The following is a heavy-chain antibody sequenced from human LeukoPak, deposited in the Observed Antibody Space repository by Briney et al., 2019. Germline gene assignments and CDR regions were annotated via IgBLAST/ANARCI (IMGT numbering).Heavy chain of an antibody. CDR3: ARRRKDLNWFDP. V-gene: IGHV4-39*01. CDR1: GDSISSSDFY. J-gene: IGHJ5*02. Sequence: SETLSLACTVSGDSISSSDFYWGWIRRPPGKGLEWIALINYSGRTFYNPSLESRVTISVDMSKNQFSLRLNSVTAADTAVYYCARRRKDLNWFDPWGQGTLVTVSS. CDR2: INYSGRT.